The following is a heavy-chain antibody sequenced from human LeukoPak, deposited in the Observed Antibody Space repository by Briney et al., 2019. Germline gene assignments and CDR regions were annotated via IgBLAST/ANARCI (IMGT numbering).Heavy chain of an antibody. CDR2: IYSGGST. J-gene: IGHJ4*02. CDR1: GFTVSSNY. CDR3: ARAGQLWLDFDY. Sequence: GGSLRLSCAASGFTVSSNYMSWVRQAPGKGLEWVSVIYSGGSTYYADSVKGRFTISRDNSRNTLYLQMNSLRAEDTAVYYCARAGQLWLDFDYRGQGTLVTVSS. V-gene: IGHV3-53*01. D-gene: IGHD5-18*01.